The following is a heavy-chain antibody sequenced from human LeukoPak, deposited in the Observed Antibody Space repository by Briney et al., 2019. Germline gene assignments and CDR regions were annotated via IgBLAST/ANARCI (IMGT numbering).Heavy chain of an antibody. CDR1: GFTFSDYY. D-gene: IGHD3-3*01. V-gene: IGHV3-11*01. CDR3: AKVRSITIFGVGGSDWFDP. J-gene: IGHJ5*02. Sequence: GGSLRLSCAASGFTFSDYYMSWIRQAPGKGLEWVSYISSTGSTKYYADSVKGRFTISRDNSKNTLYLQMNSLRAEDTAVYYCAKVRSITIFGVGGSDWFDPWGQGTLVTVSS. CDR2: ISSTGSTK.